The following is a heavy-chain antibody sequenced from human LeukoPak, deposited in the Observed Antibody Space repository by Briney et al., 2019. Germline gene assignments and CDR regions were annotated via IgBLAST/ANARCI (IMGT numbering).Heavy chain of an antibody. V-gene: IGHV1-2*02. D-gene: IGHD2-2*01. CDR3: ARAHCSSTSCYGWHYYYYMDV. Sequence: GASVKVSCKASGYTFTGYYMHWVRQAPGQGLEWMGWINPNSGGTNYAQKFQGRVTMTRDTSISTAYMELSRLRSDDTAVYYCARAHCSSTSCYGWHYYYYMDVWGKGTTVTVSS. CDR1: GYTFTGYY. J-gene: IGHJ6*03. CDR2: INPNSGGT.